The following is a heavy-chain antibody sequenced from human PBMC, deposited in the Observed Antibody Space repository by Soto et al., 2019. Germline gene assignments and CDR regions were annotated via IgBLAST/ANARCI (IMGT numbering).Heavy chain of an antibody. CDR1: GYTFTRYS. J-gene: IGHJ4*02. D-gene: IGHD3-3*01. CDR3: ARDTGNGVWSGYYYPGY. CDR2: ISPSGGST. Sequence: HVQLVQSVAEVKKPGASVKASCKASGYTFTRYSMHWARQAPGQGLEWMGLISPSGGSTSYAQKLRGSNTLTSDTFTSTVYMELSSLRAEDTGVSDCARDTGNGVWSGYYYPGYWGQGTLVAVSS. V-gene: IGHV1-46*01.